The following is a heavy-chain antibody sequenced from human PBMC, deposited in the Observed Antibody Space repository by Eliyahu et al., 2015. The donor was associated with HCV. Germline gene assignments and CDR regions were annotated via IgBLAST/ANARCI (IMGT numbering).Heavy chain of an antibody. CDR1: GFVFSDYG. D-gene: IGHD5-18*01. CDR3: AILRGFNYGTGSGDSFEL. CDR2: IRYDESNX. V-gene: IGHV3-30*02. J-gene: IGHJ3*01. Sequence: QVQLVESGGGVVQPGGSXRLSCAASGFVFSDYGLHWVRQAPGKGLGXVTYIRYDESNXYYADSLKGRFTTSRDKXKNTLYLQMNSLRPEDTAVYYCAILRGFNYGTGSGDSFELWGQGTMVTVSS.